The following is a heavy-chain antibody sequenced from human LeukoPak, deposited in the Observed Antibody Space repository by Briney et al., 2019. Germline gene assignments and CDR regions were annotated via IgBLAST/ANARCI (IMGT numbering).Heavy chain of an antibody. CDR3: ARGEPGFGGLPTVLDN. CDR2: ISSSTTFI. D-gene: IGHD4-23*01. CDR1: GFSFSSFS. V-gene: IGHV3-21*01. J-gene: IGHJ4*02. Sequence: PGGSLRLSCAASGFSFSSFSMTWLRQAPGKGLEWVSSISSSTTFIDYADSVKGRFTISRDNAKDSLYLQMNSLRAEDTAVYYCARGEPGFGGLPTVLDNWGQGALVTVSS.